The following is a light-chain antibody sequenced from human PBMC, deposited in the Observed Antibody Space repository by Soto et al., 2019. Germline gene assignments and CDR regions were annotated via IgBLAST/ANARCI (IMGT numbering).Light chain of an antibody. J-gene: IGKJ1*01. Sequence: EIVLTQSPGTLSLSPGERATLSCRASQSVSSNYLAWFQQRPGQAPRLLIYGASSRATGIPDRFSGSGSGTDFTLTISRLEPEDFAVYYCQQYDTSARTFGQGTKVDIK. CDR1: QSVSSNY. CDR3: QQYDTSART. V-gene: IGKV3-20*01. CDR2: GAS.